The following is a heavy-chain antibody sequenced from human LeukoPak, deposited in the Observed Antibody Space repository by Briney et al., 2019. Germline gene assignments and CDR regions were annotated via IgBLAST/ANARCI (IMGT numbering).Heavy chain of an antibody. Sequence: GGSLRLSCVASGFTFSSYAMSWVRQAPGKGLEWVSAISGSGGSTYYADSVKGRFTIPRDNSKNTLYLQMNSLRAEDTAVYYCAKGRYYDSSGYSNWGQGTLVTVSS. V-gene: IGHV3-23*01. CDR3: AKGRYYDSSGYSN. D-gene: IGHD3-22*01. CDR1: GFTFSSYA. J-gene: IGHJ4*02. CDR2: ISGSGGST.